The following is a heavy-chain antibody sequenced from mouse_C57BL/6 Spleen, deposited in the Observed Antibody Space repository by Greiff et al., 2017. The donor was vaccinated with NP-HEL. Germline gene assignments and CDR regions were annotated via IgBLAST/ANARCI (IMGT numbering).Heavy chain of an antibody. Sequence: VQLQQSGAELVRPGASVKLSCTASGFNIQDYYMHWVKQRPEQGLEWSGRIDPEDGDTEHAPKVQGKATMTADTSYNTAYLQLSSLTSEDTAVYYCTTWDGYYFDYWGQGTTLTVSS. CDR1: GFNIQDYY. J-gene: IGHJ2*01. CDR3: TTWDGYYFDY. CDR2: IDPEDGDT. V-gene: IGHV14-1*01. D-gene: IGHD3-3*01.